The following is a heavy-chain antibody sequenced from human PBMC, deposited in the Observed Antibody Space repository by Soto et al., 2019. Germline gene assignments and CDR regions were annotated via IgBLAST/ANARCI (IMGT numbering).Heavy chain of an antibody. CDR2: IYHSGST. Sequence: PSETLSLTCAVSGGSISSSNWWSWVRQPPGKGLEWIGEIYHSGSTNYNPSLKSRVTISVDKSKNQFSLKLSSVTAADTAVYYSANLHYYDSSGLDYWGQVTLVTVSS. CDR1: GGSISSSNW. D-gene: IGHD3-22*01. J-gene: IGHJ4*02. CDR3: ANLHYYDSSGLDY. V-gene: IGHV4-4*02.